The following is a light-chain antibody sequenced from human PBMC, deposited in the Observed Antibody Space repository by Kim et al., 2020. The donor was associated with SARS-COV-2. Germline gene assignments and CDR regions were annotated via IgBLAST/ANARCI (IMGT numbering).Light chain of an antibody. Sequence: QSALTQPASVSGSPGQSITISCTGTSSDVGGYNYVSWYQQHPGKAPKLMIYDVNKRPSGVSNRFSGSKSGNTASPTISGLQAEDEADYYCSSYTSSSTYVFGTGTKVTVL. CDR1: SSDVGGYNY. J-gene: IGLJ1*01. CDR2: DVN. V-gene: IGLV2-14*01. CDR3: SSYTSSSTYV.